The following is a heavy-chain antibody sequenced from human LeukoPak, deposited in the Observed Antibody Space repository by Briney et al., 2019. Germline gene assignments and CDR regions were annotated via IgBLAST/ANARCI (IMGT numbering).Heavy chain of an antibody. V-gene: IGHV4-39*01. CDR1: GVSISSSNSY. CDR3: ARQTGSGLFILP. Sequence: PSETLSLTCTVSGVSISSSNSYWGWIRQPPGKGLEWIGSIYYSGNAYYNASLKSQVSISIDTSKNQFSLKLTSVTAADTAVYYCARQTGSGLFILPGGQGTLVTVSS. CDR2: IYYSGNA. J-gene: IGHJ4*02. D-gene: IGHD3/OR15-3a*01.